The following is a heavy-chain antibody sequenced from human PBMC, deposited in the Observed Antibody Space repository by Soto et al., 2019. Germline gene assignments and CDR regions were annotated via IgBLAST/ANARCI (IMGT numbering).Heavy chain of an antibody. CDR1: GFTFSSYD. CDR3: ARGAASGSYYYYYYGMDV. D-gene: IGHD1-26*01. CDR2: IGTAGDT. Sequence: GGSLRLSCAASGFTFSSYDMHWVRQATGKGLEWVSAIGTAGDTYYPGSVKGRFTISRENAKNSLYLQMNSLRAGDTAVYYGARGAASGSYYYYYYGMDVWGQGTTVTVSS. J-gene: IGHJ6*02. V-gene: IGHV3-13*01.